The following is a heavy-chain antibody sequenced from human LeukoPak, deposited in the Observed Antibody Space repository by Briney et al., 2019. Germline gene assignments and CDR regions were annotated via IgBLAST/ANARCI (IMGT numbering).Heavy chain of an antibody. V-gene: IGHV1-18*01. D-gene: IGHD1-26*01. CDR2: ISAYNGNT. J-gene: IGHJ4*02. Sequence: ASVRVSCKASCYTFTSYGISWVREAPGQGREWMGWISAYNGNTNYAQKLQDRVTMTTDTSTSTAYMELRCLGSDDAPEGKCSRGGGATRLDFWHRGTLVTVSS. CDR1: CYTFTSYG. CDR3: SRGGGATRLDF.